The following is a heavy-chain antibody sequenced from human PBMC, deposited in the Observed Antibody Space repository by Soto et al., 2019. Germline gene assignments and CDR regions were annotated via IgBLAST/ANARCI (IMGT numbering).Heavy chain of an antibody. CDR2: IYYSGST. Sequence: PSETLSLTCTVSGGSISSSSFYWDWIRQPPGQGLEWIGSIYYSGSTYYNPSLKSRVTISVDTSKNQFSLKLSSVTAADTAVHYCARRGSGLVAPRGYFDYWGQGTLVTVSS. J-gene: IGHJ4*02. V-gene: IGHV4-39*01. CDR1: GGSISSSSFY. D-gene: IGHD5-12*01. CDR3: ARRGSGLVAPRGYFDY.